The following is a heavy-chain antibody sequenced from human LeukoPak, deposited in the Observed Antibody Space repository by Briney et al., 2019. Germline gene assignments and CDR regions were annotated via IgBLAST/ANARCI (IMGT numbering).Heavy chain of an antibody. CDR2: IKQDGSVK. V-gene: IGHV3-7*01. Sequence: GGSLRLSCAASGFTFSSYWMNWVRQAPGKGLEWVANIKQDGSVKNYVDSVKGRFTTSRDNAKNSLFLQMNSLRAEDTAVYYCARDPSGSPVFDPWGQGTLVTVSS. CDR3: ARDPSGSPVFDP. D-gene: IGHD3-10*01. CDR1: GFTFSSYW. J-gene: IGHJ5*02.